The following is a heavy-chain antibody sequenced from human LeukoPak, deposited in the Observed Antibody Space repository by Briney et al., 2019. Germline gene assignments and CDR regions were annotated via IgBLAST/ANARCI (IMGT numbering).Heavy chain of an antibody. CDR1: GLTFSDYV. Sequence: GGSLRLSCAASGLTFSDYVLYWVRQAPGKGLEWVAVTSYDGSSEYYTDSVKGRFTVSRDNSRSTLYLQMNGLRVEDPGVYYCARALSQGAGAAVPSAPIHYWGQGTLVTVSS. J-gene: IGHJ4*02. D-gene: IGHD2-2*01. CDR2: TSYDGSSE. V-gene: IGHV3-30-3*01. CDR3: ARALSQGAGAAVPSAPIHY.